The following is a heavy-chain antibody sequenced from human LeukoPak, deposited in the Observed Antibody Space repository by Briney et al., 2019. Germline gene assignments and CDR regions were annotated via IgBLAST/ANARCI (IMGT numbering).Heavy chain of an antibody. V-gene: IGHV4-34*01. CDR1: GGSFSGYY. D-gene: IGHD5-18*01. CDR3: TRGAEQLSSYGMDV. CDR2: INHSGST. Sequence: SETQSLTCAVYGGSFSGYYWSWIRQAPGKGLEWIGEINHSGSTNQNPSLKSRVTISVDTTKNQFSLKLSSVTAADSAVYYCTRGAEQLSSYGMDVWGKGTTVTVSS. J-gene: IGHJ6*04.